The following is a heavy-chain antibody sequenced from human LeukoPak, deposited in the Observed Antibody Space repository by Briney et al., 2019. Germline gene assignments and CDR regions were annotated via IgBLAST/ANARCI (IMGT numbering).Heavy chain of an antibody. V-gene: IGHV4-59*01. J-gene: IGHJ5*02. Sequence: SETLSLTCTVSGGSISSYYWSCIRQPPGRRLEWVGYIYYSGSTNSTPPLKRRVTISVDTSNHQFSLKLRSVTAADTAVYYCARDASGSFFNWFDPWGQETLVTVSS. CDR2: IYYSGST. CDR1: GGSISSYY. CDR3: ARDASGSFFNWFDP. D-gene: IGHD1-26*01.